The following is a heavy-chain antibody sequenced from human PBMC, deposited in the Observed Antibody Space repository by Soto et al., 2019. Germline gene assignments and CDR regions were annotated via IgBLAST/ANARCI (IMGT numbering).Heavy chain of an antibody. J-gene: IGHJ5*02. CDR1: GYNFNTYW. D-gene: IGHD6-13*01. V-gene: IGHV5-51*01. CDR3: AKTYSLSRSWSPRDNWFDP. Sequence: GESLKISCEASGYNFNTYWIAWVRQMPGKGLEWIWVIYPSDYDIRYSTSFEGQVTISADNSSNKAYLQWSSLEATSSGIYYCAKTYSLSRSWSPRDNWFDPWGQGTLVTVYS. CDR2: IYPSDYDI.